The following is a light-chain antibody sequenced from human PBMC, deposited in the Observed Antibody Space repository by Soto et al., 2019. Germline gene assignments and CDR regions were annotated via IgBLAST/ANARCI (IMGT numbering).Light chain of an antibody. V-gene: IGKV1-5*03. J-gene: IGKJ1*01. Sequence: DIHLTQSPSTLSASVGDRVTITCRASQSISSWLAWYQQKPGKAPKLLIYKASTLESGVPSRFSGSGSGTEFTLTISSLQPDDFATYYCQHWYGYMWTFGKGTKVEIK. CDR2: KAS. CDR3: QHWYGYMWT. CDR1: QSISSW.